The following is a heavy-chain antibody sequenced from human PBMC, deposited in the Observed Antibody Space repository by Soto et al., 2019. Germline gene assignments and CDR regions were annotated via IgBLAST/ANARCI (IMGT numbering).Heavy chain of an antibody. J-gene: IGHJ4*02. Sequence: SETLSLTCGVSGYAINSGYYWGWIRQSPGKGLEWIGNMYHGGFSYYNPSLKGRVTISVDTWKNRFSLNLRSVTAADTAVYYCARKVVVVVSNVPAYFDYWGQGMLVTVYS. CDR2: MYHGGFS. V-gene: IGHV4-38-2*01. D-gene: IGHD2-15*01. CDR1: GYAINSGYY. CDR3: ARKVVVVVSNVPAYFDY.